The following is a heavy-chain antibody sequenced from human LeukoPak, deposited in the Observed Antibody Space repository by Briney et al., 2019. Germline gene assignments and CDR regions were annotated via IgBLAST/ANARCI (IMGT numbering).Heavy chain of an antibody. V-gene: IGHV3-7*01. D-gene: IGHD1-26*01. Sequence: GGSLRLSCAASGFTFSSYWMSWVRQAPGKGLEGVANIKQDGSEKYYVDSVKGRFTISRDNAKNSLYLQMNSLRAEDTAVYYCARAGREWELRPDYWGQGTLVTVSS. CDR3: ARAGREWELRPDY. J-gene: IGHJ4*02. CDR2: IKQDGSEK. CDR1: GFTFSSYW.